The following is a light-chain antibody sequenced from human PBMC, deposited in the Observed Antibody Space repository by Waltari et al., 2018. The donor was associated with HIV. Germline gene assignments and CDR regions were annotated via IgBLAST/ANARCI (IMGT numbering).Light chain of an antibody. CDR1: SSDVGYYNY. CDR3: ASYTSSSTLE. Sequence: QSALTQPASVSGSPGQSITISCTGTSSDVGYYNYVSWYQQHPGKAPKLMFYEVSDRPSGVSNRFSGSKSGNTASLTISGLQAEDEADYFCASYTSSSTLEFGGGTKLTVL. J-gene: IGLJ3*02. CDR2: EVS. V-gene: IGLV2-14*01.